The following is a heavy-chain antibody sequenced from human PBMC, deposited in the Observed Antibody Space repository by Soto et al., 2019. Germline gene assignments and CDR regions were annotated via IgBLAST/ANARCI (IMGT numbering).Heavy chain of an antibody. CDR2: INGGTGQT. D-gene: IGHD2-15*01. CDR1: GYTFSTHA. CDR3: ARGKGMEEKYSSSCLDF. Sequence: ASVKVSCKASGYTFSTHAMHWVRQAPGQSLEWMGWINGGTGQTKHSHRFQDRVTITRDTSASTAYMELSSLRSEDTAVYYCARGKGMEEKYSSSCLDFCGRGNTVTVS. V-gene: IGHV1-3*01. J-gene: IGHJ6*02.